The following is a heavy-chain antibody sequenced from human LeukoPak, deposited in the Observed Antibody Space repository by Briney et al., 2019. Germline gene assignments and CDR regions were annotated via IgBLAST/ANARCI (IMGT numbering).Heavy chain of an antibody. D-gene: IGHD6-19*01. J-gene: IGHJ4*02. CDR2: INPNSGGT. CDR1: GYTFTGYY. Sequence: GASVKVSCKASGYTFTGYYMHWVRQAPGQGLEWMGWINPNSGGTNYAQKFQGRVTMTRDTSISTAYMELSRLRSDDTAVYYCATVDSSGWYYFDYWGQGTLVTVSS. V-gene: IGHV1-2*02. CDR3: ATVDSSGWYYFDY.